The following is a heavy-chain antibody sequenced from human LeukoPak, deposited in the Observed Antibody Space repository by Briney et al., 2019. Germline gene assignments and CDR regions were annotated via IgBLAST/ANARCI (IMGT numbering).Heavy chain of an antibody. Sequence: GASVKVSCKASGYTFTNYGFTWVRQAPGHGLEWMGRISPYNGDTDYAQKFGARVTMTTDTSTSTAYLEIRNLRSDDTATNYCARINIVVPSAAKDAFDIWGQGTMVTVSS. V-gene: IGHV1-18*01. CDR3: ARINIVVPSAAKDAFDI. CDR1: GYTFTNYG. D-gene: IGHD2-15*01. J-gene: IGHJ3*02. CDR2: ISPYNGDT.